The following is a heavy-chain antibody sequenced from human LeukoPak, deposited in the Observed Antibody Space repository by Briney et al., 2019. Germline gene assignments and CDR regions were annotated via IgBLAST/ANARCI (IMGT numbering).Heavy chain of an antibody. D-gene: IGHD3-10*01. Sequence: PGGSLRLSCAASGLVFSRYWMHWVRQVPGKELVWVSRINNDGSITNSADSVKGRFTISRDNAKDMLYLQMDSLRVEDTAIYYCARGPSVLGAIDNWGQGTLVAVSS. V-gene: IGHV3-74*01. J-gene: IGHJ4*02. CDR1: GLVFSRYW. CDR3: ARGPSVLGAIDN. CDR2: INNDGSIT.